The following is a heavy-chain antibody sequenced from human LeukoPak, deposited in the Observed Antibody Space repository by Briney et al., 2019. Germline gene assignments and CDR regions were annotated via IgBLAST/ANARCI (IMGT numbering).Heavy chain of an antibody. CDR2: IYSAGST. Sequence: AGGSLRLSCAASGFTVSNNYMTWVRQAPGKGLEWVSLIYSAGSTYYADSVKGRFTISRDNSKNTVYLQMNSLRAEDMGVYYCARVSLYHYYMDVWGKGTTVTVSS. V-gene: IGHV3-66*01. J-gene: IGHJ6*03. CDR1: GFTVSNNY. CDR3: ARVSLYHYYMDV.